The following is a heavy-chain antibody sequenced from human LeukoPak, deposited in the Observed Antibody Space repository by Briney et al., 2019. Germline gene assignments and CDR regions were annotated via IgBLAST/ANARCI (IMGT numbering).Heavy chain of an antibody. J-gene: IGHJ6*02. V-gene: IGHV1-69*13. Sequence: GASVKVSCKASGGTFSSYAISWVRQAPGQGLEWMRGIIPIFGTANYAQKFQGRVTITADESTSTAYMELSSLRSEDTAVYYCARTAKPYYYYYGMDVWGQGTTVTVSS. CDR1: GGTFSSYA. CDR3: ARTAKPYYYYYGMDV. CDR2: IIPIFGTA.